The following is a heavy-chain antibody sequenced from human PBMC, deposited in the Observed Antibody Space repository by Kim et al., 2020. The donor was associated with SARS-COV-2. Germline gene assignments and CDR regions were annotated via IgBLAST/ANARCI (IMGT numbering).Heavy chain of an antibody. D-gene: IGHD3-22*01. V-gene: IGHV4-34*01. CDR3: ARGGSSGYNH. J-gene: IGHJ5*02. Sequence: STNYNPSLKSRVTISVDTSKNQFSLKLSSVTAADTAVYYCARGGSSGYNHWGQGTLVTVSS. CDR2: ST.